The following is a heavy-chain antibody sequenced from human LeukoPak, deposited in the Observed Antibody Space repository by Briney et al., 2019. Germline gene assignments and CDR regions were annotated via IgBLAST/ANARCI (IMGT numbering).Heavy chain of an antibody. Sequence: SETLSLTCTVSGGSISSYYWSWIRQPPGKGLEWIGYIYYSGSTNYNPSLKSRVTISVDTSKNQFSLKLSSVTAADTAVYYCATTHYCSGGSCRERGVGYWGQGTLVTVSS. CDR2: IYYSGST. D-gene: IGHD2-15*01. V-gene: IGHV4-59*08. CDR1: GGSISSYY. J-gene: IGHJ4*02. CDR3: ATTHYCSGGSCRERGVGY.